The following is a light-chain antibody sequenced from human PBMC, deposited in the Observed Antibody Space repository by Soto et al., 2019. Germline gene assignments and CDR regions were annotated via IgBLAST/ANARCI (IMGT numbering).Light chain of an antibody. CDR2: GNG. CDR3: QSYDSSLSGSEV. CDR1: SSNIGAGYD. J-gene: IGLJ1*01. Sequence: QSVLTQPPSVSGAPGQRVTISCTGSSSNIGAGYDVHWYQQLPGTAPKPLMYGNGNRPSGVPDRFSGSKSGTSASLAITGLQAEDEADYYCQSYDSSLSGSEVFGTGSKLTVL. V-gene: IGLV1-40*01.